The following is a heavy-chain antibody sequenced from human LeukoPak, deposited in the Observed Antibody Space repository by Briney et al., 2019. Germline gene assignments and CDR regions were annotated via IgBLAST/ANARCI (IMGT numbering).Heavy chain of an antibody. CDR2: IYYSGST. CDR3: AREGYSGILGAFDI. D-gene: IGHD1-26*01. V-gene: IGHV4-28*03. CDR1: DYSISTSNW. Sequence: PSETLSLTCAVSDYSISTSNWWGWIRQPPGKRLEWIGYIYYSGSTYYNPSLKSRVTMSVDTSKNQFSLKLSSVTAVDTAVYYCAREGYSGILGAFDIWGQGTMVTVSS. J-gene: IGHJ3*02.